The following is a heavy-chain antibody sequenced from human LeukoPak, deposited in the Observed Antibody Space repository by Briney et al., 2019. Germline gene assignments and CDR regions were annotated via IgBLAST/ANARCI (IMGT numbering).Heavy chain of an antibody. V-gene: IGHV4-34*01. D-gene: IGHD1-14*01. CDR2: INHSGST. CDR3: ARVLRNRASFDY. CDR1: GGSFSGYY. Sequence: SETLSLTCAVYGGSFSGYYWSWIRQPPGKGLEWIGEINHSGSTNYNPSLKSRVTISVDTSKNQFSLKMSSLTAADTAVYYCARVLRNRASFDYWGQGTLVTVSS. J-gene: IGHJ4*02.